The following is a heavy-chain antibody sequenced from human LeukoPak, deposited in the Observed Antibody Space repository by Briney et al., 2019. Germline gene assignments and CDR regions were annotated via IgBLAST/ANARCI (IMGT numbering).Heavy chain of an antibody. V-gene: IGHV3-30*02. CDR3: AKGPQWGSGSYFGMDV. D-gene: IGHD3-10*01. J-gene: IGHJ6*02. Sequence: LSGGSLRLSCAASGFSFSSYCMHWVRQAPGKGLEWVAFIRYDGTNKYYADSVKGRFTISRDNSKNTLSLQMNSLRAEDSAVYYCAKGPQWGSGSYFGMDVWGQGTTVTVSS. CDR1: GFSFSSYC. CDR2: IRYDGTNK.